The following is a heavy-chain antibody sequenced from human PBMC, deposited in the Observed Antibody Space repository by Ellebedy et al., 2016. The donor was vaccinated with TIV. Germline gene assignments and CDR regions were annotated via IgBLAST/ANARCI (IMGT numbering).Heavy chain of an antibody. J-gene: IGHJ6*02. D-gene: IGHD1-7*01. Sequence: AASVKVSCKASGGTFSSYAISWVRQAPGQGLEWMGRIIPSLGIANYAQKFQGRVTITADKSTSTAYMELSSLRSEDTAVYYCARTIRRAKNWNYGYYYGMDVWGQGTTVTVSS. CDR2: IIPSLGIA. V-gene: IGHV1-69*04. CDR3: ARTIRRAKNWNYGYYYGMDV. CDR1: GGTFSSYA.